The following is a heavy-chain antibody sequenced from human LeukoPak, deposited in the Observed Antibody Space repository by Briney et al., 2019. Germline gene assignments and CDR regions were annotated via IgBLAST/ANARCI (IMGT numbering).Heavy chain of an antibody. J-gene: IGHJ4*02. Sequence: ASVKVSCKASGYTFKTYSFTWVRQAPGQGLEWMGRISAYNGDTNYAQKFQGRVALAADTLTRTGYMELTSLRSDDTAVYYCAFRGVIPNYFDYWSQGSLVTVSS. CDR2: ISAYNGDT. CDR3: AFRGVIPNYFDY. CDR1: GYTFKTYS. V-gene: IGHV1-18*01. D-gene: IGHD3-10*01.